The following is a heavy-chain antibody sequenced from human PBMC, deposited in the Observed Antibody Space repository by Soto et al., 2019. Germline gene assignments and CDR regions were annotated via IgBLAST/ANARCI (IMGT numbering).Heavy chain of an antibody. CDR1: GFTFSSYS. Sequence: EVQLVESGGGLVQPGGSLRLSFAASGFTFSSYSMNWVRQAPGKGLEWVSYISSSSSTIYYADSVKGRFTISRDNAKNSLYLQMNSLRDEDTAVYYCASDLAALNWFDPWAREPWSPSPQ. CDR3: ASDLAALNWFDP. J-gene: IGHJ5*02. V-gene: IGHV3-48*02. CDR2: ISSSSSTI.